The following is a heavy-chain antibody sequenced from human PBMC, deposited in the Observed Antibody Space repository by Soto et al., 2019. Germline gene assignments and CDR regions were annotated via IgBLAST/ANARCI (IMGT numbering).Heavy chain of an antibody. CDR2: INAGNGNT. D-gene: IGHD3-10*01. Sequence: ASVKVSCKASGYTFTSYAMHWVRQAPGQRLEWMGWINAGNGNTKYSQKFQGRVTITRDTSASTAYMELSSLRSEDTAVYYCARIQITMVRGVIRYFDYWGQGTLVTVSS. CDR1: GYTFTSYA. V-gene: IGHV1-3*01. J-gene: IGHJ4*02. CDR3: ARIQITMVRGVIRYFDY.